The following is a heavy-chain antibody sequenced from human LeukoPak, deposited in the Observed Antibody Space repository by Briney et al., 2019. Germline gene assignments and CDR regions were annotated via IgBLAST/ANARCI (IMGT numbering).Heavy chain of an antibody. CDR1: GTSITSYY. CDR3: AKWASDNRAFDL. D-gene: IGHD2-8*01. J-gene: IGHJ4*02. V-gene: IGHV4-59*08. Sequence: SETLSLTCTVSGTSITSYYWNWIGQAPGQGPEWIGYGHYSGNTKYNPPLKSRVTISVDTSKNQFSLGLSSVTAADTAVYFCAKWASDNRAFDLWGQGTLVTVSS. CDR2: GHYSGNT.